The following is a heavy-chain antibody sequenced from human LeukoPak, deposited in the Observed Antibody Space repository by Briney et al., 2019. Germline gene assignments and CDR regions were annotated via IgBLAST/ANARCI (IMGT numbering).Heavy chain of an antibody. CDR3: ARVRWLHAYYSYNYMDV. V-gene: IGHV4-4*07. CDR1: GGSIISYS. CDR2: IYTSGST. Sequence: SETLSLTCTVSGGSIISYSWSWIRQPAGKGLEWIGRIYTSGSTNYNPSLKSRVTMSVDTSKNQFSLRLSSVTAADTAVYFCARVRWLHAYYSYNYMDVWGRGTTVTVSS. J-gene: IGHJ6*03. D-gene: IGHD3-22*01.